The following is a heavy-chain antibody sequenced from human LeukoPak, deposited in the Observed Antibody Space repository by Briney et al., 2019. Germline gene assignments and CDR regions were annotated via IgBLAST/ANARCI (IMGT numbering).Heavy chain of an antibody. J-gene: IGHJ6*02. CDR1: GFTFSSYW. V-gene: IGHV3-7*01. CDR2: IEQDGSEK. CDR3: ARVYWSGYSSRYYYGMDV. Sequence: PGGSLRLSCAASGFTFSSYWMSWVRQAPGKGLEWVANIEQDGSEKYYADSVKGRFIISRDNAKKTLYLQMNSLRGDDTAVYYCARVYWSGYSSRYYYGMDVWGQGTTVTVSS. D-gene: IGHD3-3*01.